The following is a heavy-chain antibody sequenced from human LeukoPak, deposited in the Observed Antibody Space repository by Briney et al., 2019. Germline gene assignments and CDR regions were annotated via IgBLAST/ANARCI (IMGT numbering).Heavy chain of an antibody. CDR1: GGSISSYY. D-gene: IGHD3-9*01. Sequence: SETLSLTCSVSGGSISSYYWSWIRQPPGKGLEWIGYRFYSGSTNCNPSLKSRVTISVDTSKNQFSLRLSSVTAADTAVYYCARIARKLRYPGDFDYWGQGTLVTVSS. CDR3: ARIARKLRYPGDFDY. J-gene: IGHJ4*02. CDR2: RFYSGST. V-gene: IGHV4-59*01.